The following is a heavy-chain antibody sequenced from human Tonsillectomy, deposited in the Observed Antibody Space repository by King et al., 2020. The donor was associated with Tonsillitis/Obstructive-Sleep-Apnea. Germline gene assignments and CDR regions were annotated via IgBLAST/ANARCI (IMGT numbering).Heavy chain of an antibody. J-gene: IGHJ6*02. Sequence: VQLVESGGGLVQPGGSLRLSCAASGFTFSSYWMSWVRQAPGKGLEWVANRKQHGSEKYYVDSVKGRFTISRDNAKNSLYLQMTSLRAEDTAVYYCARKQGIHVGGVEDDIYYYYGMDVWGQGTTVTVSS. CDR1: GFTFSSYW. CDR2: RKQHGSEK. D-gene: IGHD3-9*01. V-gene: IGHV3-7*03. CDR3: ARKQGIHVGGVEDDIYYYYGMDV.